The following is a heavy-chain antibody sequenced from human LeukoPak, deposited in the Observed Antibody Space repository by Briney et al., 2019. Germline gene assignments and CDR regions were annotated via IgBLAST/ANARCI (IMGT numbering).Heavy chain of an antibody. V-gene: IGHV3-30-3*01. Sequence: GGSLRLSCAASGFTFSSYAMHWVRQAPGKGLEWVAVISYDGSNKYYADSVKGRFTISRDNSKNTLYLQMNSLRAEDTAVYYCARVLGYCSSTSCYRDYFDYWGQGTLVTVSS. CDR3: ARVLGYCSSTSCYRDYFDY. D-gene: IGHD2-2*01. CDR1: GFTFSSYA. CDR2: ISYDGSNK. J-gene: IGHJ4*02.